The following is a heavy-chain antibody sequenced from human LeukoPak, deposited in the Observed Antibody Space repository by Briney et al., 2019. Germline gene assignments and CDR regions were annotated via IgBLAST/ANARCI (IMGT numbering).Heavy chain of an antibody. Sequence: GRSLRLSCAASGFTFDDYAMHWVRQAPGKGLEWVSGISWNSVNIGYADSVKGRFTISRDNAKNSLYLQMKSLRAEDMALYYCAKGTMIVVAVGDYFDYWGQGTLVTVSS. CDR3: AKGTMIVVAVGDYFDY. CDR1: GFTFDDYA. D-gene: IGHD3-22*01. J-gene: IGHJ4*02. V-gene: IGHV3-9*03. CDR2: ISWNSVNI.